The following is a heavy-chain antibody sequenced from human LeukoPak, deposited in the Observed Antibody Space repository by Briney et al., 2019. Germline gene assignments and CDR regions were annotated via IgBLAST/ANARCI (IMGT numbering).Heavy chain of an antibody. Sequence: KSSETLSLTCTVSGYSISSGYYWGWIRQPPGKGLEWTGSIDHSGSTYYNPSLKSRITISVDTSKNQFSLKLSSVTAADTAVYYCARVADSSGYIYYYYYMDVWAKGTTVTIS. CDR2: IDHSGST. J-gene: IGHJ6*03. V-gene: IGHV4-38-2*02. D-gene: IGHD3-22*01. CDR3: ARVADSSGYIYYYYYMDV. CDR1: GYSISSGYY.